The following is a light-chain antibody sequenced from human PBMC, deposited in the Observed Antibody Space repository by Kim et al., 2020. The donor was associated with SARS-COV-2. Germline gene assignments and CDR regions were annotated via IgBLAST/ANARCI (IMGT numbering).Light chain of an antibody. CDR1: SSDVGGYNY. V-gene: IGLV2-8*01. J-gene: IGLJ2*01. Sequence: GQSVSISCTGTSSDVGGYNYVSWYQQHPGNAPILMIYEVSQRPSGVPDRFSGSKSGNMASLTVSGLQAEDEAYYYCGSYAANDIVVFGGGTQLTVL. CDR3: GSYAANDIVV. CDR2: EVS.